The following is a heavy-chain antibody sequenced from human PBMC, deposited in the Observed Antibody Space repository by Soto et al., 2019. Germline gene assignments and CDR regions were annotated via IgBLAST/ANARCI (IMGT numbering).Heavy chain of an antibody. Sequence: GGTNYAQKFQGRVTMTRDTSISTAYMELSRLRSDDTAVYYCARTYCSGGSCYSGDYGMDVWGQGTTVTVSS. CDR2: GGT. V-gene: IGHV1-2*02. D-gene: IGHD2-15*01. J-gene: IGHJ6*02. CDR3: ARTYCSGGSCYSGDYGMDV.